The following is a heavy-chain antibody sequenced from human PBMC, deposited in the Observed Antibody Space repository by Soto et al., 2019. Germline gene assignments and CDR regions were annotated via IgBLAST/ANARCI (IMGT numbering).Heavy chain of an antibody. D-gene: IGHD6-13*01. CDR2: IYHSGST. Sequence: SETLSLTCAVSGGSISSSNWWSLVRQPPGKGLEWIGEIYHSGSTNYNPSLKSRVTISVDKSKNQFSLKLSSVTAADTAVYYGARNIAAPGTDYWGKGNLVRVYS. CDR3: ARNIAAPGTDY. J-gene: IGHJ4*02. V-gene: IGHV4-4*02. CDR1: GGSISSSNW.